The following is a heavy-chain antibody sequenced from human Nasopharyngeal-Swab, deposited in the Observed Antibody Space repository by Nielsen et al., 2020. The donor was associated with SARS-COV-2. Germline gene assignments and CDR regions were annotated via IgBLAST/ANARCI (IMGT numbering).Heavy chain of an antibody. D-gene: IGHD3-16*01. Sequence: WIHQPPGKGLEWIGSIYYSGSTDYNPSLKSRVTISVDTSENQFSLKLSSVTAADTAVYYCARRVARAPRHEGDYYYGMDVWGQGTTVTVSS. CDR3: ARRVARAPRHEGDYYYGMDV. CDR2: IYYSGST. J-gene: IGHJ6*02. V-gene: IGHV4-39*01.